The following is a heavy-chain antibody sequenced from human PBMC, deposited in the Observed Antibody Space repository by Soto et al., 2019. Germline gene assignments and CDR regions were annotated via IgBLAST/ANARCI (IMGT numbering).Heavy chain of an antibody. CDR3: ASGGNWFDP. V-gene: IGHV4-59*01. D-gene: IGHD3-16*01. CDR1: GGSISNYY. CDR2: MYYNGNI. Sequence: SETLSLTCNVSGGSISNYYWTWVRQSPEKGLEWIGYMYYNGNINYNPSLKSRVTISIDTSKNQFSLTLKSVTAADTAVYYRASGGNWFDPWGQGVLVTVSS. J-gene: IGHJ5*02.